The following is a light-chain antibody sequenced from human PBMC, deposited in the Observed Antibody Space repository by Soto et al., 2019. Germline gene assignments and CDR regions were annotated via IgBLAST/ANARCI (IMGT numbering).Light chain of an antibody. CDR2: DAS. CDR3: LHYSRSVRT. J-gene: IGKJ1*01. Sequence: ETVLTQSPDTLSLSPGERATLSCRASQSVSSNYLAWYQQKPGQAPRCLMYDASSRATGIPDRFSGSGSGTDFTLTISRLEPEDFAVYYCLHYSRSVRTFGQGTKVEIK. CDR1: QSVSSNY. V-gene: IGKV3-20*01.